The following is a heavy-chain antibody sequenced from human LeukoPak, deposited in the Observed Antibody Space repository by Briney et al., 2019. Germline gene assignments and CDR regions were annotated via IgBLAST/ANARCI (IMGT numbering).Heavy chain of an antibody. CDR3: ARSRDGYNSGAFDM. J-gene: IGHJ3*02. D-gene: IGHD5-24*01. Sequence: GGALRLCCAASGFPFSCYSMNWVRQAPGKGLEWVSVISGSGTSIDYADSVKGRFTISRDNSKNTLYLQMNSLRAEDTAVYYCARSRDGYNSGAFDMWGQGTMVTVSS. CDR1: GFPFSCYS. V-gene: IGHV3-23*01. CDR2: ISGSGTSI.